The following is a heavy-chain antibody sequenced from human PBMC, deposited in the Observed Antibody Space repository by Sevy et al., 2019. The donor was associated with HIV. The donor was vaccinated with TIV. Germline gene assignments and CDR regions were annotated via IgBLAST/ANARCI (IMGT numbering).Heavy chain of an antibody. Sequence: GGSLRLSCAASGFTFSSYSMNWVRQAPGKGLEWVSYISSSSSTIYYADSVKGRFTISRDNAKKSLYLQMNGLRDEDMAVYDCASRERGGGDTALGYWGQGTLVTVSS. CDR3: ASRERGGGDTALGY. V-gene: IGHV3-48*02. J-gene: IGHJ4*02. CDR2: ISSSSSTI. CDR1: GFTFSSYS. D-gene: IGHD5-18*01.